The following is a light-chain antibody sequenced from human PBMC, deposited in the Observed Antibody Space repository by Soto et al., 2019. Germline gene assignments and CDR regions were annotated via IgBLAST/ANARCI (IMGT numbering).Light chain of an antibody. CDR3: QQYGALPPT. V-gene: IGKV3-20*01. CDR2: GAS. Sequence: EIVLTQFTGALSLSPGERVTLSCRASQTVSNTYLAWYQQKSGQAPKFLIYGASNRATGIPDRFSGSGSGTEFTLTISRLEPEDFAVYYCQQYGALPPTFGGGTYVEIK. CDR1: QTVSNTY. J-gene: IGKJ4*01.